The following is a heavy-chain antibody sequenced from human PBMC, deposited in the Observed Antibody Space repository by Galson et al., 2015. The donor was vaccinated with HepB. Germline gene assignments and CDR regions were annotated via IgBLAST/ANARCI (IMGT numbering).Heavy chain of an antibody. V-gene: IGHV3-74*01. CDR3: ARDRNLYYYNSGGFLS. D-gene: IGHD3-22*01. CDR1: GFTISTYW. J-gene: IGHJ4*02. Sequence: SLRLSCAASGFTISTYWMHWVRQAQGKGLVWVSRINSDASSTDYADSVRGRFTISRDNAKNTLYLQMNSLRAEDTAVYYCARDRNLYYYNSGGFLSWGRETLVTVSS. CDR2: INSDASST.